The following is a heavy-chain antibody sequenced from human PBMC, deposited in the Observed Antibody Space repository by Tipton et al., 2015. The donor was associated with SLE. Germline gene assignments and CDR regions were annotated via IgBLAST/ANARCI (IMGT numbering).Heavy chain of an antibody. Sequence: TLSLTCTVSGDSISSHYWSWIRQPPGKGLEWIGYISYSGNTNYNPSLKSRVTISVDTSKNQFSLKLSSVTAADTAVYYCARGVYEDAFDIWGQGTMVTVSS. V-gene: IGHV4-59*08. CDR3: ARGVYEDAFDI. D-gene: IGHD2/OR15-2a*01. CDR2: ISYSGNT. J-gene: IGHJ3*02. CDR1: GDSISSHY.